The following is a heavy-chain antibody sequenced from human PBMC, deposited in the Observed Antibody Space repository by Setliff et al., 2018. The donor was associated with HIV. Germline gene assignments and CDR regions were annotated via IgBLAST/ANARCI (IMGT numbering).Heavy chain of an antibody. J-gene: IGHJ5*02. CDR3: ARGRPYSSGWTGGWFDP. Sequence: ASVKVSCKASGYTFTSYDINWVRQATGQGLEWMGWMNPNSGNTGYAQKFQGRVTMTRNTSISTAYMELSSLRSEDTAVYYCARGRPYSSGWTGGWFDPWGQGTLVTV. D-gene: IGHD6-19*01. V-gene: IGHV1-8*01. CDR1: GYTFTSYD. CDR2: MNPNSGNT.